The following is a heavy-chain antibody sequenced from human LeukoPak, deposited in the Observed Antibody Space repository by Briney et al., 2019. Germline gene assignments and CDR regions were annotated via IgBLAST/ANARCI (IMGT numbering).Heavy chain of an antibody. D-gene: IGHD6-13*01. CDR2: IKQDGSEK. CDR1: GFTFSSYW. J-gene: IGHJ3*02. CDR3: ARERRFQQLVQDAAFDI. Sequence: GSLRLSCAASGFTFSSYWMSWVRQAPGRGLEWVANIKQDGSEKYYVDSVKGRFTISRDNAKNSLYLQMNSLRAEDTAVYYCARERRFQQLVQDAAFDIWGQGTMVTVSS. V-gene: IGHV3-7*01.